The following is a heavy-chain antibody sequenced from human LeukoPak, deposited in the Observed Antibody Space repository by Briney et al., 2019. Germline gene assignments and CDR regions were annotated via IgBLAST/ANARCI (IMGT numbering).Heavy chain of an antibody. CDR3: ARESTLWFGELLGYFDY. D-gene: IGHD3-10*01. CDR1: GGSISSYY. V-gene: IGHV4-59*01. J-gene: IGHJ4*02. Sequence: PSETLSLTCTVSGGSISSYYWSWIRQPPGKGLEWIGYIYYSGSTNYNPSLKSRVTISVDTSKNQFSLKLSSVTAADTAVYYCARESTLWFGELLGYFDYWGQGTLVTVSS. CDR2: IYYSGST.